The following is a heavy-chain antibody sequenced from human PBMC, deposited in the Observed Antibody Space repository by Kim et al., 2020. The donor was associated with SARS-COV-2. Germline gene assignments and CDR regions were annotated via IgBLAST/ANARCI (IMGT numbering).Heavy chain of an antibody. Sequence: PETLSLTCAVYGGSFSGYYWSWIRQPPGKGLEWIGEINHSGSTNYNPSLKSRVTISVDTSKNQFSLKLSSVTAADTAVYYCARKPPRRGSSWPHAQSYYFDDCGQGTLVTVSS. D-gene: IGHD6-13*01. CDR1: GGSFSGYY. CDR2: INHSGST. J-gene: IGHJ4*02. CDR3: ARKPPRRGSSWPHAQSYYFDD. V-gene: IGHV4-34*01.